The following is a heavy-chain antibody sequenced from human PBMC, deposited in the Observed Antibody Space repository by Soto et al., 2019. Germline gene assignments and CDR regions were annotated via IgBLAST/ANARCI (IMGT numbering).Heavy chain of an antibody. CDR1: GFPFSSYW. D-gene: IGHD3-9*01. J-gene: IGHJ6*03. V-gene: IGHV3-74*01. CDR3: ARDKYYDILTGSERPYYYYYMDV. CDR2: INSDGSST. Sequence: GGSLRLSCAASGFPFSSYWMHWVRQAPGKGLVWVSRINSDGSSTSYADSVKGRFTISRDNAKNTLYLQMNSLRAEDTAVYYCARDKYYDILTGSERPYYYYYMDVWGKGTTVTSP.